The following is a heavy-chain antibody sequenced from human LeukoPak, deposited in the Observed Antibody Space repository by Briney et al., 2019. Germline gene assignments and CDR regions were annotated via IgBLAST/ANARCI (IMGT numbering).Heavy chain of an antibody. J-gene: IGHJ4*02. D-gene: IGHD3-22*01. CDR2: ISAYNGNT. Sequence: ASVKVSCKASGGTFISYAISWVRQAPGQGLEWMGWISAYNGNTNYAQKLQGRVTMTTDTSTSTAYMELRSLRSDDTAVYYCARESRYYYDSSGYRNFDYWGQGTLVTVSS. CDR3: ARESRYYYDSSGYRNFDY. CDR1: GGTFISYA. V-gene: IGHV1-18*01.